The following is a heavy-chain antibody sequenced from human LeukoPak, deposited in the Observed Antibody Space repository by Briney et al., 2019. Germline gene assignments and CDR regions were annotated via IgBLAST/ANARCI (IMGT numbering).Heavy chain of an antibody. Sequence: SVKVSCKASGGTFSSYTISWVRQGPGQRLEWMGRIIPILGIANYAQKFQGRVTITADKSTSTAYMELSSLRSEDTAVYYCARANSDYYDSSGYYGYAFDIWGQGTMVTVSS. J-gene: IGHJ3*02. CDR1: GGTFSSYT. D-gene: IGHD3-22*01. CDR2: IIPILGIA. CDR3: ARANSDYYDSSGYYGYAFDI. V-gene: IGHV1-69*02.